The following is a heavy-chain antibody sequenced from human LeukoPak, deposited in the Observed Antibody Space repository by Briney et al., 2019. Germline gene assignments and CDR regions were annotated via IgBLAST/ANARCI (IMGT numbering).Heavy chain of an antibody. D-gene: IGHD1-26*01. V-gene: IGHV3-23*01. CDR3: ARRTDQWELLLHFDY. Sequence: GGSLRLSCAASGFTFSNYAMSWVGQAPGKGLEWVSAISGSGGSTYYADSVKGRFTISRDNSKNTLYLQMNSLRAEDTAVYYCARRTDQWELLLHFDYWGQGTLVTVSS. J-gene: IGHJ4*02. CDR1: GFTFSNYA. CDR2: ISGSGGST.